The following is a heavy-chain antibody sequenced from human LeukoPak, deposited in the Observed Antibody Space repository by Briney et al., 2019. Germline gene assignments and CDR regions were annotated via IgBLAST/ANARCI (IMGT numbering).Heavy chain of an antibody. CDR1: GYTFTSCT. CDR3: ARAPDTAMVNYYYYMDV. CDR2: INTYSGNT. V-gene: IGHV1-18*01. J-gene: IGHJ6*03. D-gene: IGHD5-18*01. Sequence: ASVKVSCKPSGYTFTSCTISWVRQAPGQGLEWMGWINTYSGNTNYAQKLQDRVTMTTDTSTSTAYMELRSLRSDDTAVYYCARAPDTAMVNYYYYMDVWGKGTTVTISS.